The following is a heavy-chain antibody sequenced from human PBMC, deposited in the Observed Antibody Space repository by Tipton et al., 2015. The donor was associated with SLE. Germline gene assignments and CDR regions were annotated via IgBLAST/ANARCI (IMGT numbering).Heavy chain of an antibody. V-gene: IGHV3-15*05. CDR3: TTAPDYGDDY. CDR2: IKSSKVGGAI. J-gene: IGHJ4*02. Sequence: LTCTVSGYSINNGFYWGWVRQPPGKGLEWIGRIKSSKVGGAIDYAAPVKGRFTISRDDSKDMLYLEMNSVKTEDTAVYYCTTAPDYGDDYWGQGTLVTVSS. CDR1: GYSINNGFY. D-gene: IGHD4-17*01.